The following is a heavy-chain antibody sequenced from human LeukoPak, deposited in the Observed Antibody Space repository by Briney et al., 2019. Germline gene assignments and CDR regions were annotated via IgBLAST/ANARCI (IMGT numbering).Heavy chain of an antibody. CDR1: GYTFTGYY. D-gene: IGHD3-3*01. CDR2: INPNSGGT. J-gene: IGHJ4*02. CDR3: ASTSGFWSGYYHPFDY. V-gene: IGHV1-2*02. Sequence: ASVKVSCKASGYTFTGYYMHWVRQAPGQGLEWMGWINPNSGGTNYAQKFQGRVTMTRDTSISTVYMELSRLRSDDTAVYYCASTSGFWSGYYHPFDYWGQGTLVTVSS.